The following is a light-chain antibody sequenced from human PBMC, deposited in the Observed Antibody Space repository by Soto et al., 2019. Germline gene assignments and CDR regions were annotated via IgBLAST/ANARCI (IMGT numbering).Light chain of an antibody. V-gene: IGKV3-20*01. CDR2: GGS. J-gene: IGKJ2*01. CDR1: QSLTNSR. CDR3: QQWSSSPRT. Sequence: EIVLTQSPGTLSLSPGGRATLSCRASQSLTNSRLAWYQQTPGQAPKVLIYGGSNRATGIPDRFSGSGSGTDFTLTISRLEPEDVAVYYCQQWSSSPRTFGQGTKLEIK.